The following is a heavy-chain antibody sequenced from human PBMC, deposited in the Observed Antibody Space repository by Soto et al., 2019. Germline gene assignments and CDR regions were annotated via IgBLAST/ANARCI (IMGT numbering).Heavy chain of an antibody. CDR2: ISAYNGNT. Sequence: GASVKVSCKASGYTFTSYGISWVRQAPGQGLEWMGWISAYNGNTNYAQKLQGRVTMTTDTSTSTAYMELRSLRSDDTAVYYCARVGYSSGWYTGDWFDPWGQGTLVTVSS. J-gene: IGHJ5*02. CDR1: GYTFTSYG. CDR3: ARVGYSSGWYTGDWFDP. V-gene: IGHV1-18*04. D-gene: IGHD6-19*01.